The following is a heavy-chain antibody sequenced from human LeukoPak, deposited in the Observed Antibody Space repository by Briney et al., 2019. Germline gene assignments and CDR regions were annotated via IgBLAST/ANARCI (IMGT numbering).Heavy chain of an antibody. V-gene: IGHV3-23*01. CDR2: ISGSGGST. CDR3: AKDVRWFAGEKSLDY. J-gene: IGHJ4*02. CDR1: GLTFSSYA. Sequence: GGSLRLSCAASGLTFSSYAMSWVRQAPGKGLEWVSAISGSGGSTYYADSVKGRFTISRDNSKNTLYLQMNSLRAEDTAVYYCAKDVRWFAGEKSLDYWGQGTLVTVSS. D-gene: IGHD3-10*01.